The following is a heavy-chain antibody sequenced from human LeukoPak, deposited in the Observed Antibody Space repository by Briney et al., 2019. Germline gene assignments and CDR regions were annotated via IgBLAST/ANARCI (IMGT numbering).Heavy chain of an antibody. D-gene: IGHD3-10*01. Sequence: GGSLRLSCAASGFTFSSYGMHWVRQAPGKGLEWVAFIRYDGSDKYYADSVKGRFTISRDNSENTLYLQMNSLRAEDTAVYYCAKVLLWFGEFSHFDYWGQGTLATVSS. CDR2: IRYDGSDK. CDR3: AKVLLWFGEFSHFDY. J-gene: IGHJ4*02. V-gene: IGHV3-30*02. CDR1: GFTFSSYG.